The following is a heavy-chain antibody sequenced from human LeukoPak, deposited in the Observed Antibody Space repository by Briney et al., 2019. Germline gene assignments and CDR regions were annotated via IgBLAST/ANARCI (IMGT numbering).Heavy chain of an antibody. Sequence: ASVKVSCKASGYTFTSYDINWVRQATGQGLEWMGWISAYNGNTNYAQKLQGRVTMTTDTSTSTAYMELRSLRSDDTAVYYCARVLRTIFAPGGFDYWGQGTLVTVSS. CDR3: ARVLRTIFAPGGFDY. V-gene: IGHV1-18*01. D-gene: IGHD3-3*01. CDR1: GYTFTSYD. CDR2: ISAYNGNT. J-gene: IGHJ4*02.